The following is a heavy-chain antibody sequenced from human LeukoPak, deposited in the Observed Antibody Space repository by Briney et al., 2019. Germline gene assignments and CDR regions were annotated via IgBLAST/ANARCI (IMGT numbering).Heavy chain of an antibody. CDR1: GGSISSGSYY. Sequence: PSQTLSLTCTVSGGSISSGSYYWSWIRQPAGKGLEWIGRIYTSGSTNYNPSLKSRVTISVDTSKNQFSLKLSSVTAADTAVYYCARRASSKYSSSWYYFDYWGQGTLVTVSS. D-gene: IGHD6-13*01. J-gene: IGHJ4*02. CDR2: IYTSGST. CDR3: ARRASSKYSSSWYYFDY. V-gene: IGHV4-61*02.